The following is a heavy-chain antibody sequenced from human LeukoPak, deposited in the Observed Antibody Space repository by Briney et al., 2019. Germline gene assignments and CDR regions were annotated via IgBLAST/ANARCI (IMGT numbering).Heavy chain of an antibody. J-gene: IGHJ2*01. V-gene: IGHV3-64*01. D-gene: IGHD2-2*02. Sequence: GGSLRLSCAASGFTFSSYSLQWVREAPGKGLGYVSAINTNGGSTYYAIYVKGRFTISRDNSKNTLYLQMGSLRAEDMAVYYCARIPVYWYFDHWGRGSLVTVSS. CDR2: INTNGGST. CDR1: GFTFSSYS. CDR3: ARIPVYWYFDH.